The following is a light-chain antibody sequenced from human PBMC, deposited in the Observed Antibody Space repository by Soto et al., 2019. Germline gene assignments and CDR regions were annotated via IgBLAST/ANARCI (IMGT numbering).Light chain of an antibody. V-gene: IGKV3-20*01. CDR2: GAS. J-gene: IGKJ4*01. Sequence: EIVLTQSPGTLSLSPGERATLSCRASQSVSSSYLAWYQQKPGQAPRLLIYGASCRATGIPDRFSGSGSGTEFTLTISRLEPEDFAVYYCQQYGSSPFLTFGGGTKVEIK. CDR1: QSVSSSY. CDR3: QQYGSSPFLT.